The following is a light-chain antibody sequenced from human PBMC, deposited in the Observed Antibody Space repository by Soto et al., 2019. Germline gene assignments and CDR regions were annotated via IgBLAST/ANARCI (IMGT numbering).Light chain of an antibody. V-gene: IGLV3-21*02. CDR3: ATWDDILNGWV. CDR2: DDA. J-gene: IGLJ3*02. Sequence: SYELTQPPSVSVAPGQTARITCGGSAIESKNVHWYQQKPGQAPVLVVYDDADRPSGIPERFSGSKSGTSASLAISGLQSEDEADYYCATWDDILNGWVFGGGTKLTVL. CDR1: AIESKN.